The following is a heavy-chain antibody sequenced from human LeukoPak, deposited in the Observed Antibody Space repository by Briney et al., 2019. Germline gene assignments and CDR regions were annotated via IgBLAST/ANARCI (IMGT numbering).Heavy chain of an antibody. Sequence: VGSLRLSCAASGFTFTSSTMTWVRQAPGKGLEWVSRITGGGGSSTYHADSVKGRFTISRDNSKDTLFLQMNSLRAEDTAVYYCAITGVRDLDSWGQGTLVTVSS. CDR3: AITGVRDLDS. J-gene: IGHJ4*02. CDR2: ITGGGGSST. CDR1: GFTFTSST. D-gene: IGHD4-11*01. V-gene: IGHV3-23*01.